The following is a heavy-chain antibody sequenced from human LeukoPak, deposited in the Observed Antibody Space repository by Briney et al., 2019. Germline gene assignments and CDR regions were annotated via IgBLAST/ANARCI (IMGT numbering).Heavy chain of an antibody. CDR3: AKGFATRYCADY. V-gene: IGHV3-30*18. CDR2: ISYDGSNK. Sequence: GGSLRLSCAASGFTFSSNAMHWVRQAPGKGLEWVAFISYDGSNKYYADSVKGRFTISRDNSKNTVYLQMNSLRAGDTAVYHCAKGFATRYCADYWGQGTLVTVSS. J-gene: IGHJ4*02. CDR1: GFTFSSNA. D-gene: IGHD2-15*01.